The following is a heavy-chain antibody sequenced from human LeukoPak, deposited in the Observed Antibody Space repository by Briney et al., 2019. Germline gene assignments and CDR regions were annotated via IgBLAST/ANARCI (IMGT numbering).Heavy chain of an antibody. Sequence: PSETLSLTCTVSGGSISGYYWSWIRQPPGKGLEWIGYLYYGGSTNYNPSLKSRVTLSLDTSNNQFSLKLSSVTAADTAVYYCASGPSYYFDYWGQGTLVTVSS. CDR1: GGSISGYY. CDR3: ASGPSYYFDY. J-gene: IGHJ4*02. CDR2: LYYGGST. V-gene: IGHV4-59*01.